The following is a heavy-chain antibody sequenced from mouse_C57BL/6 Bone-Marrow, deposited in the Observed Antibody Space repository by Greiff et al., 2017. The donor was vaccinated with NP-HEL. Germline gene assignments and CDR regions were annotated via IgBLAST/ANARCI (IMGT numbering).Heavy chain of an antibody. V-gene: IGHV1-81*01. CDR1: GYTFTSYG. CDR3: ARSYYGSTLYYFDY. D-gene: IGHD1-1*01. J-gene: IGHJ2*01. Sequence: VQLQESGAELARPGASVKLSCKASGYTFTSYGISWVKQRTGQGLEWIGEIYPRSGNTYYNAKFKGKATMTADKSSSTAYLELRSLTSEDSAVYFCARSYYGSTLYYFDYWGQGTTLTVSS. CDR2: IYPRSGNT.